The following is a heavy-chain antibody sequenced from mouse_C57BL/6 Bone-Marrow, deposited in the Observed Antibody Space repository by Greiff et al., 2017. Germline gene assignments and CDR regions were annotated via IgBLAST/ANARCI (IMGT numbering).Heavy chain of an antibody. CDR3: ARSIITTVVATGEYAMDY. CDR2: IDPSDSYT. CDR1: GYTFTSYW. Sequence: VQLQQSGAELVKPGASVKLSCKASGYTFTSYWMQWVKQRPGQGLEWIGEIDPSDSYTNYNQKFKGKATLTVDTSSSTAYMQLSSLTSEDSAVYYCARSIITTVVATGEYAMDYWGQGTSVTVSS. J-gene: IGHJ4*01. V-gene: IGHV1-50*01. D-gene: IGHD1-1*01.